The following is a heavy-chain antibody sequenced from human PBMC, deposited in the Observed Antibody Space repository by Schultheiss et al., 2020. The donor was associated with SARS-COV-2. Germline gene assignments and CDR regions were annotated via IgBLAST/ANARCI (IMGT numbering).Heavy chain of an antibody. V-gene: IGHV3-53*03. D-gene: IGHD1-7*01. CDR3: TITVTSG. Sequence: GGSLRLSCAASGFTVSSNYMSWVRQAPGKGLEWVSGISWNSGSIGYADSVKGRFTISRDNAKNTLYLQMNSLKTEDTAVYYCTITVTSGWGQGTLVTVSS. CDR2: SWNSGSI. CDR1: GFTVSSNY. J-gene: IGHJ4*02.